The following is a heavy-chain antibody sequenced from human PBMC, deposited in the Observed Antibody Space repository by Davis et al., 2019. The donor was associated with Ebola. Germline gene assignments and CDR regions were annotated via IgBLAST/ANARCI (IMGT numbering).Heavy chain of an antibody. D-gene: IGHD3-3*01. CDR2: ISYSGSPI. Sequence: PGGSLRLSCAASGFTFSDYYMSWIRQAPGKGLEWISYISYSGSPIFYADSVKGRFTISRDNAKNSLYLQMNSLRAEDTAVYYCARGAGYDFWSGYYPPLDYYYYGMDVWGKGTTVTVSS. CDR3: ARGAGYDFWSGYYPPLDYYYYGMDV. CDR1: GFTFSDYY. J-gene: IGHJ6*04. V-gene: IGHV3-11*01.